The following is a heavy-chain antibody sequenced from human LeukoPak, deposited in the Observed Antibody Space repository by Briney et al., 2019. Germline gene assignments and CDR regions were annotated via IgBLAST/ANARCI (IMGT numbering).Heavy chain of an antibody. CDR2: IYYSGST. Sequence: PSETLSLTCTVSGGSISSSSYYWGWIRQPPGKGLEWIGSIYYSGSTYYNPSLKSRVTISVDTSKNQFSLKLSSVTAADTAVYYCAIAAAYFDYWGQGTLVTVSS. V-gene: IGHV4-39*01. J-gene: IGHJ4*02. CDR3: AIAAAYFDY. D-gene: IGHD6-13*01. CDR1: GGSISSSSYY.